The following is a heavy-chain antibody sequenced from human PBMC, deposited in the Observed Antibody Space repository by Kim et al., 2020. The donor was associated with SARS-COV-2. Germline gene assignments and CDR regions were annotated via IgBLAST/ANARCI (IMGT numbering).Heavy chain of an antibody. D-gene: IGHD3-16*01. V-gene: IGHV4-39*01. Sequence: NPPLKSRVTISVDTSKNQFSLRLGSVTAADTAVYYCARQFGNEDVPFFDYWGQGTLVTVSS. J-gene: IGHJ4*02. CDR3: ARQFGNEDVPFFDY.